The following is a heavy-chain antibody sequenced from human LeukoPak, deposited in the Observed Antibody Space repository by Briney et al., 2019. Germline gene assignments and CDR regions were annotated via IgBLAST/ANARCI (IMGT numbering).Heavy chain of an antibody. CDR1: GGSISSSSYY. CDR2: IYYSGST. CDR3: ARLRRYYDSSGYSPYFDY. V-gene: IGHV4-39*01. J-gene: IGHJ4*02. D-gene: IGHD3-22*01. Sequence: PSETLSLTCTVSGGSISSSSYYWGWIRQPPGKGLEWIGSIYYSGSTYYNPSLKSRVTISVDTSKNQFSLKLSSVTAADTAVYYCARLRRYYDSSGYSPYFDYWGQGTLVTVSS.